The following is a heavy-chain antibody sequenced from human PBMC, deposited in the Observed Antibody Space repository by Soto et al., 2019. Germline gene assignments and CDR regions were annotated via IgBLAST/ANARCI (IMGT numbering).Heavy chain of an antibody. D-gene: IGHD1-26*01. Sequence: QVQLVQSGAEVKKPGSSVKVSCKASGGTFSSYSINWVRQDPGQGLEWMGEIIPILGTANYAQKFQGRVTITADESTSTAYMELSSLRSEDTAVYYCARDGGRHAGGIDYWGQGTLVTVSS. J-gene: IGHJ4*02. CDR1: GGTFSSYS. CDR3: ARDGGRHAGGIDY. CDR2: IIPILGTA. V-gene: IGHV1-69*01.